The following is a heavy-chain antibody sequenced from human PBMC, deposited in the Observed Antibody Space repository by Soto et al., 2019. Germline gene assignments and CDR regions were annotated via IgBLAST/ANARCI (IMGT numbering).Heavy chain of an antibody. J-gene: IGHJ4*02. D-gene: IGHD3-3*01. CDR3: ARGGQDFWSGPFDY. CDR1: GGSISNYF. V-gene: IGHV4-4*07. Sequence: LSLTCTVSGGSISNYFCNWIRQPAGKGLEWIGRIDNSGSTNYNPSLKSRITMAADTSRNQFSLKLNSVTAADTAVYYCARGGQDFWSGPFDYWGQGALVTVSS. CDR2: IDNSGST.